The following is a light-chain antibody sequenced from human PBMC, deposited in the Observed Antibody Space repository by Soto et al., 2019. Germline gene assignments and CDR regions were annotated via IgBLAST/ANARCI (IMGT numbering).Light chain of an antibody. V-gene: IGKV3-15*01. CDR2: GAS. CDR3: RQYTDWPWGT. Sequence: EIVMTQSPATLSLSPGETATLSCRASQSVHSNLAWFQQHPGQAPRLLIYGASSRATGIPVRFSGSGSGTEFTLTISSLQPEDFAVYYCRQYTDWPWGTFGGGTKVGIK. CDR1: QSVHSN. J-gene: IGKJ4*01.